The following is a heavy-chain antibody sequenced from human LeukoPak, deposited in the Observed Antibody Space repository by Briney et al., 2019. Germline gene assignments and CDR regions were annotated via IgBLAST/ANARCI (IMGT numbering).Heavy chain of an antibody. CDR1: GGSISSGGYY. D-gene: IGHD3-22*01. CDR3: ARYDSSGYYRLTFDY. CDR2: IYYSGST. V-gene: IGHV4-31*03. J-gene: IGHJ4*01. Sequence: PSETLSLTCTVSGGSISSGGYYWSCIRQHPGKGLEWIGYIYYSGSTYYNPSLKSRVTISVDTSKNQFSLKLSSVTAADTAVYYCARYDSSGYYRLTFDYWGQGTLVTVSS.